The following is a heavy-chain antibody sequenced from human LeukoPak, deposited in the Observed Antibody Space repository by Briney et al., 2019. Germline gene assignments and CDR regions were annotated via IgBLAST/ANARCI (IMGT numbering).Heavy chain of an antibody. V-gene: IGHV3-30-3*01. CDR3: ARLTPDYGDYSPFDY. Sequence: GGSLRLSCAASGFTFSSYAMHWVRQAPGKGLEWVAVISYDGSNKYYADSVKGRFTISRDNSKNTLYLQMNSLRAEDTAVYYCARLTPDYGDYSPFDYWGQGTLVTVSS. J-gene: IGHJ4*02. CDR1: GFTFSSYA. D-gene: IGHD4-17*01. CDR2: ISYDGSNK.